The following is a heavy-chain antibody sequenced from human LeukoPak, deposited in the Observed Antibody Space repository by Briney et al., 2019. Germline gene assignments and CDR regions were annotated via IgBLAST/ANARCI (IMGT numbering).Heavy chain of an antibody. Sequence: PSETLSLTCTVSGGSISSSSYYWGWIRQPPGKGLEWIGSIYYSGSTYYNPSLKSRVTISVDTSKNQFSLKLSSVTAADTAVYYCARHGLPTRDIVVVPAAISVARNWSQGTLVTVSS. V-gene: IGHV4-39*01. J-gene: IGHJ4*02. CDR1: GGSISSSSYY. CDR2: IYYSGST. CDR3: ARHGLPTRDIVVVPAAISVARN. D-gene: IGHD2-2*01.